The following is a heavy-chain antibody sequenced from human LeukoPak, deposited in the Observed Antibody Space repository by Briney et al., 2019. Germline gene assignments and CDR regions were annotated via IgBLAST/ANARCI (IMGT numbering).Heavy chain of an antibody. V-gene: IGHV3-15*07. CDR2: IKSKPDGGTT. D-gene: IGHD3-22*01. Sequence: GGSLRLSCAASGFTFSNAWMNWVRQAPGKGLEWVGRIKSKPDGGTTDYAAPVKGRFTISRDDSKNTLYLQMNSLKTEDTAVYYCTTRGFWGQGTLVTVSS. CDR1: GFTFSNAW. J-gene: IGHJ4*02. CDR3: TTRGF.